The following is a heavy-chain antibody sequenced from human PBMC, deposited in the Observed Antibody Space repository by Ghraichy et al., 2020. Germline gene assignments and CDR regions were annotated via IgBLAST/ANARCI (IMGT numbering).Heavy chain of an antibody. V-gene: IGHV3-7*01. CDR3: AREAWGRSCYTVGEAAAGTGECYYYYYGMDV. Sequence: GESLNISCAASGFTFSSYWMSWVRQAPGKGLEWVANIKQDGSEKYYVDSVKGRFTISRDNAKNSLYLQMNSLRAEDTAVYYCAREAWGRSCYTVGEAAAGTGECYYYYYGMDVWGQGTTVTVSS. CDR1: GFTFSSYW. J-gene: IGHJ6*02. D-gene: IGHD6-13*01. CDR2: IKQDGSEK.